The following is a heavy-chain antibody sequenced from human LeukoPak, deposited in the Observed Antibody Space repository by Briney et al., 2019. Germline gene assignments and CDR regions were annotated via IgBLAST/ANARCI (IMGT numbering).Heavy chain of an antibody. CDR2: IYYSGST. D-gene: IGHD3-22*01. Sequence: PSETLSLTCTVSGGSMSSGGYYWSWIRQHPGEGLEWIGYIYYSGSTNYNPSLKSRLTISVDTSKNQFSLKLSSVTAADTAVYYCARDSDSSGYYFGYWGQGTLVTVSS. V-gene: IGHV4-31*03. J-gene: IGHJ4*02. CDR3: ARDSDSSGYYFGY. CDR1: GGSMSSGGYY.